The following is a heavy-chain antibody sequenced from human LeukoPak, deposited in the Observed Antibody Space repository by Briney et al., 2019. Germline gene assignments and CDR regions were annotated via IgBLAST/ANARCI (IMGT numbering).Heavy chain of an antibody. V-gene: IGHV4-4*07. CDR2: IYNSDNT. Sequence: SETLSLTCSVSGVSISSSYWSWIRQPAGKGLEWIGRIYNSDNTDYNPSLKRRVTMSVGTSKNQFSLKLRSVTAADTAVYYCARDGVWASSSYDYWGQGTLVTVSS. D-gene: IGHD6-13*01. CDR3: ARDGVWASSSYDY. J-gene: IGHJ4*02. CDR1: GVSISSSY.